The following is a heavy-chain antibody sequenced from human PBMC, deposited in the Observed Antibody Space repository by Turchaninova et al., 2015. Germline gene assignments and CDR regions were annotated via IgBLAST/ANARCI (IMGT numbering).Heavy chain of an antibody. D-gene: IGHD3-10*01. J-gene: IGHJ6*03. Sequence: QVQLQQWGAGLLKPSETLSLTCAVYGGSFSGYYWSWIRQPPGKGLEWIGEINPSGSTNYHPSLKSRVTXSVXXXKNXVXLKLGSVTXXDTXXXYCARGRGXXWFREPKAYXYYMXVWGKGXTVTVSS. CDR3: ARGRGXXWFREPKAYXYYMXV. CDR1: GGSFSGYY. V-gene: IGHV4-34*01. CDR2: INPSGST.